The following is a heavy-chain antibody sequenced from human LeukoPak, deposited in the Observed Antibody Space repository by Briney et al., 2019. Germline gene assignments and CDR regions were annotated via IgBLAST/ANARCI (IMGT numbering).Heavy chain of an antibody. CDR1: GGSISNYY. CDR3: ARGRYCSADICTGGDSFDI. J-gene: IGHJ3*02. V-gene: IGHV4-4*07. D-gene: IGHD2-15*01. CDR2: KYARGSS. Sequence: SETLSLTCTVSGGSISNYYWSWIRQPAGKGLEWIGRKYARGSSNYNPPVQSRVTMSVNTSKNQFSLKLRSVTAADTAVYYCARGRYCSADICTGGDSFDIWGQGTMVSVSP.